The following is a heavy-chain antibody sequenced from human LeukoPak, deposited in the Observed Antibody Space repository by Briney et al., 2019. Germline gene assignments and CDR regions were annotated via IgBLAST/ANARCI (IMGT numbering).Heavy chain of an antibody. CDR3: SRWPPLEYDSSGYYLDY. D-gene: IGHD3-22*01. CDR1: GYTFTSYY. CDR2: INPSGGST. Sequence: GASVKVSCKASGYTFTSYYMHWVRQAPGQGLEGMGIINPSGGSTSYAQKLQGRVTMTRDTSTRTVYMELSSRRSEDTAVYYCSRWPPLEYDSSGYYLDYWRQGPLVPVTS. J-gene: IGHJ4*02. V-gene: IGHV1-46*03.